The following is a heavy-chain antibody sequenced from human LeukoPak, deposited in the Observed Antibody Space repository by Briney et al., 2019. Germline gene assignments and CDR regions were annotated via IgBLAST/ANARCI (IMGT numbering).Heavy chain of an antibody. D-gene: IGHD4-23*01. CDR1: GYTFSSYW. V-gene: IGHV5-51*01. J-gene: IGHJ4*02. CDR2: VYPGDSDT. CDR3: ARRDYGGKHFDY. Sequence: GESLKISCQGSGYTFSSYWIAWVRQMPGKGLEWMGIVYPGDSDTRYSPSFQGQVTISADKSISTAYLQWSSLKASDTAMYYCARRDYGGKHFDYWGQGTLVTVSS.